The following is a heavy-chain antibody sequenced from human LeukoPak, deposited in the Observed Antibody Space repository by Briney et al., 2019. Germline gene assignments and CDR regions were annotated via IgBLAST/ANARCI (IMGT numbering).Heavy chain of an antibody. J-gene: IGHJ3*02. CDR1: GFAFSSYS. Sequence: GGSLRLSCAASGFAFSSYSMNWVRQAPGKGLEWVSSISSSSSYIYYADSVKGRFTISRDNAKNSLYLQMNSLRAEDTAVYYCARDRGGFLEWLLNPKDAFDIWGQGTMVTVSS. CDR2: ISSSSSYI. V-gene: IGHV3-21*01. CDR3: ARDRGGFLEWLLNPKDAFDI. D-gene: IGHD3-3*01.